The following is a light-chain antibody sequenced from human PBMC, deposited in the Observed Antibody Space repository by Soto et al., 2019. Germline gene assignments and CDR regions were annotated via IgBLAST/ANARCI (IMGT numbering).Light chain of an antibody. CDR2: EVS. J-gene: IGLJ1*01. CDR1: SNDVGGYNY. Sequence: QSALTQPASVSGSPGQSITISCTGTSNDVGGYNYVSWFQQHPGKAPKLLIFEVSNRPSGVSNRFSGSKSGNTASLTISGLQAEVEADYYCSSFTSTSTFVFGTGTKVTVL. V-gene: IGLV2-14*01. CDR3: SSFTSTSTFV.